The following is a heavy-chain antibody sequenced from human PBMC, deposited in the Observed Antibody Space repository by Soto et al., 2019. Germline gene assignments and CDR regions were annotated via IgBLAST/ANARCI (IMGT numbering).Heavy chain of an antibody. Sequence: ASVKVSCKASGYTFTSYYMHWVRQAPGQGLEWMGIINPSGGSTSYAQKFQGRVTMTRDTSTSTVYMELSSLRSEDTAVYYCARAKGSGRWFAELLIRFVYYYGMDVWGHGTTVTVSS. J-gene: IGHJ6*02. CDR1: GYTFTSYY. D-gene: IGHD3-10*01. CDR2: INPSGGST. CDR3: ARAKGSGRWFAELLIRFVYYYGMDV. V-gene: IGHV1-46*01.